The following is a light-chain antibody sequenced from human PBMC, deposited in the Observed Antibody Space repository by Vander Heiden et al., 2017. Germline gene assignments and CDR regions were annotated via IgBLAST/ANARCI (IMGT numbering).Light chain of an antibody. J-gene: IGLJ2*01. Sequence: QSVLTQPPSASGNPGQTVTISCYGSRYNIGSYTVNWYQQVPGTAKRLRIFKTNQRPSGVPDRFFGSKSGASASLAISGLQSGDEATDDCAAWDDNLSGVLFGGGTKMSVL. CDR2: KTN. CDR3: AAWDDNLSGVL. CDR1: RYNIGSYT. V-gene: IGLV1-44*01.